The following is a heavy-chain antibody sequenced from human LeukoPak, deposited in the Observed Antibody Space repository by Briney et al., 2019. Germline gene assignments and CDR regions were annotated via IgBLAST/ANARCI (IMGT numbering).Heavy chain of an antibody. D-gene: IGHD3-10*01. CDR3: AKASTYYYGSGSYYYVY. Sequence: PGGSLRLSCAASGFTFSSYAMSWVRQAPGKGLEWVSAISGSGGSAYYADSVKGRFTISRDNSKNTLYLQMNSLRAEDTAVYYCAKASTYYYGSGSYYYVYWGQGTLVTVSS. CDR1: GFTFSSYA. V-gene: IGHV3-23*01. J-gene: IGHJ4*02. CDR2: ISGSGGSA.